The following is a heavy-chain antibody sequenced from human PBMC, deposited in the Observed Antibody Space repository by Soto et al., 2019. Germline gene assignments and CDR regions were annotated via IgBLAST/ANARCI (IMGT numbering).Heavy chain of an antibody. CDR3: ARMLMIRGARIGADV. Sequence: QVQLMESGGGVVQPGRSLRLSCAASGFNFNAYSMHWVRQAPGKGLEWVAVISFDGSNEYYADSVRGRFTISRDDSNNTLYLRMNSLRTEDTALYHCARMLMIRGARIGADVWGHGTMVTVSS. CDR2: ISFDGSNE. J-gene: IGHJ6*02. D-gene: IGHD3-10*01. CDR1: GFNFNAYS. V-gene: IGHV3-30*04.